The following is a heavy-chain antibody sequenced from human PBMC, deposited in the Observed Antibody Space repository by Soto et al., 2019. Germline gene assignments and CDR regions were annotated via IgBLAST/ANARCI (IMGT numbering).Heavy chain of an antibody. Sequence: QVQLVESGGGVVQPGRSLRLSCAASGFMFSTYAMHWVRQAPGKGLEWVTVIAYDGSNTYYADSVKGRFTISRDNSKSTLYLEMNSLRPEDTAVYYCARKQRKERYFDYWGQGTLVTVSS. V-gene: IGHV3-30-3*01. J-gene: IGHJ4*02. CDR3: ARKQRKERYFDY. CDR2: IAYDGSNT. CDR1: GFMFSTYA. D-gene: IGHD6-25*01.